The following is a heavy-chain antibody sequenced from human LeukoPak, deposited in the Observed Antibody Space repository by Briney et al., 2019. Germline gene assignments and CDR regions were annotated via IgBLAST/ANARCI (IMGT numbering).Heavy chain of an antibody. CDR1: GFTVSSNY. V-gene: IGHV3-53*01. CDR2: IYSGGST. CDR3: QYYYGSGSLYFDY. D-gene: IGHD3-10*01. J-gene: IGHJ4*02. Sequence: PGGSLRLSCAASGFTVSSNYMSWVRQAPGKGLEWVSVIYSGGSTYYADSVKGRFTISRDNSKNTLYLQMNSLRAEDTAVYYCQYYYGSGSLYFDYWGQGTLVTVSS.